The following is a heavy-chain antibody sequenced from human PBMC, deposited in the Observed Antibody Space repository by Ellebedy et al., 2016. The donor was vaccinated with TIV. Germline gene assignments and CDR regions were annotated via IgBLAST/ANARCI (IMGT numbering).Heavy chain of an antibody. CDR1: GYTLTELS. V-gene: IGHV1-24*01. CDR2: FDREDGET. CDR3: ATEGYTDYENWYFDI. Sequence: AASVKVSCKVSGYTLTELSLHWVRQAPGNGLEWMGAFDREDGETIYAQKFQGRLTMTEDTSTDTAYMELSSLRSEDTAVYYCATEGYTDYENWYFDIWGRGTLVTVSS. D-gene: IGHD5-12*01. J-gene: IGHJ2*01.